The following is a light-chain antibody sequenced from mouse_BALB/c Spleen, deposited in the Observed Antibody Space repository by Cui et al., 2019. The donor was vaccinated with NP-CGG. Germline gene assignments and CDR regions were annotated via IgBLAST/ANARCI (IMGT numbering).Light chain of an antibody. CDR1: TGAVTTSNY. V-gene: IGLV1*01. CDR2: GTN. J-gene: IGLJ1*01. CDR3: ALWYSNHWM. Sequence: HAFVSCAPQLTTSPGETVTLTCRSSTGAVTTSNYANWVQEKPDHLFTGLIGGTNNRAPGVPARFSGSLIGDKAALTITGAQTEDEAIYFCALWYSNHWMFGGGTKLTVL.